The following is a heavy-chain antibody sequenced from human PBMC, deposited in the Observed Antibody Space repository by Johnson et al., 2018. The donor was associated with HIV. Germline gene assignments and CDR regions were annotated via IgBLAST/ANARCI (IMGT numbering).Heavy chain of an antibody. CDR3: AKDRGSPGIPAAFDI. J-gene: IGHJ3*02. D-gene: IGHD1-26*01. V-gene: IGHV3-30-3*01. CDR1: GFTFSSYA. CDR2: ISYDGSNK. Sequence: QVQLVESGGGVVQPGGSLRLSCAASGFTFSSYAMSWVRQAPGKGLEWVAVISYDGSNKYYADSVKGRFTISRDNSKNTLYLQMNSLRAEDTAVYFCAKDRGSPGIPAAFDIWGQGTMVTVSS.